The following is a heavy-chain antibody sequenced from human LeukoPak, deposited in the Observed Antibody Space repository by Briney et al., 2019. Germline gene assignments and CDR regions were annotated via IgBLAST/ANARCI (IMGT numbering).Heavy chain of an antibody. D-gene: IGHD5-12*01. CDR2: IYYSGST. Sequence: PSATLPLTCTVSGGSISSYYWSWIRQPPGKGLEWIGYIYYSGSTNYNPSLKSRVTISVDTSKNQFSLKLGSVTAADTAVYYCARGYSGYPIDYWGQGTLVTVSS. J-gene: IGHJ4*02. CDR3: ARGYSGYPIDY. CDR1: GGSISSYY. V-gene: IGHV4-59*01.